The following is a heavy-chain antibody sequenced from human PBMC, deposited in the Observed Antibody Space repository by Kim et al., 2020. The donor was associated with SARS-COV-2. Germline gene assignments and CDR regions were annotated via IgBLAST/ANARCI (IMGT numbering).Heavy chain of an antibody. Sequence: SGPTLVKPTQTLTLTCTFSGFSLTSSGVGVGWIRQPPGKALEWLAGFYWDDDQRYSPSLKNRLTISRDISKTQVVLRMTNMDPVDTATYYCAQTSASFDFWGQGTLVTVSS. CDR3: AQTSASFDF. V-gene: IGHV2-5*02. D-gene: IGHD3-16*01. CDR1: GFSLTSSGVG. CDR2: FYWDDDQ. J-gene: IGHJ4*02.